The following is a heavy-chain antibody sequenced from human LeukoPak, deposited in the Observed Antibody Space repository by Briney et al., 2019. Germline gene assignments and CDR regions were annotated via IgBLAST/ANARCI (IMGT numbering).Heavy chain of an antibody. J-gene: IGHJ4*02. D-gene: IGHD6-19*01. V-gene: IGHV3-13*01. CDR1: GFTFIDYD. Sequence: GSLRLSCAASGFTFIDYDMHWVRQVIGKGLEWVSAIGIRGDTHYSGSVKGRFTISRENAESSLYLQMNSLRAEDTAVYYCARGGIQVSGIDEFDYWGQGTLVTVPS. CDR3: ARGGIQVSGIDEFDY. CDR2: IGIRGDT.